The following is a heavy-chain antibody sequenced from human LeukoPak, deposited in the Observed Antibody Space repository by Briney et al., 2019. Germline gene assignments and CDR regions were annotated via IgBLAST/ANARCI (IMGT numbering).Heavy chain of an antibody. CDR2: INPNSGGT. Sequence: ASVTVSCKASGYTFTGYYMHWVRQAPGQGLEWMGWINPNSGGTNYAQKFQGRVTMTRDTSISTAYMELSRLRSDDTAVYYCARDRSGSYGLADYWGQGTLVTVSS. CDR1: GYTFTGYY. J-gene: IGHJ4*02. CDR3: ARDRSGSYGLADY. V-gene: IGHV1-2*02. D-gene: IGHD1-26*01.